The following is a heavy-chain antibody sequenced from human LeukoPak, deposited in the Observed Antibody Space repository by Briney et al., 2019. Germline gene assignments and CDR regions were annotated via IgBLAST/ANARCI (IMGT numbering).Heavy chain of an antibody. D-gene: IGHD6-13*01. CDR2: IYSGGST. CDR1: GFTVSSNY. Sequence: GGSLRLSCAASGFTVSSNYMSWVRQAPGKGLEWVSVIYSGGSTYYADSVKGRFTISRDNSKNTLYLQMNSLRAEDTAVYYCAREIAGAGTDGVFDYWGQGTLVTVSS. CDR3: AREIAGAGTDGVFDY. J-gene: IGHJ4*02. V-gene: IGHV3-66*01.